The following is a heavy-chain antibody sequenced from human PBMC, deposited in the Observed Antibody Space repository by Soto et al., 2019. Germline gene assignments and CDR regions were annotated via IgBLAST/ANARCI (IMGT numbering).Heavy chain of an antibody. Sequence: GGSLRLSCAASGFTFSSYAMHWVRQAPGKGLEWVAVISYDGSNKYYADSVKGRFTISRDNSKNTLYLQMNSLRAEDTAVYYCARAGPPIETIFGVVTPPYYYYGMDVWGQGTTVTVSS. V-gene: IGHV3-30-3*01. D-gene: IGHD3-3*01. CDR1: GFTFSSYA. J-gene: IGHJ6*02. CDR3: ARAGPPIETIFGVVTPPYYYYGMDV. CDR2: ISYDGSNK.